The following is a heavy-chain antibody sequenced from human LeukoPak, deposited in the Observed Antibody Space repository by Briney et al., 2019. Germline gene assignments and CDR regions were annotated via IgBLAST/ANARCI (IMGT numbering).Heavy chain of an antibody. CDR3: ATDSSSWYFDY. J-gene: IGHJ4*02. D-gene: IGHD6-13*01. CDR1: GFIFSSYA. V-gene: IGHV3-23*01. CDR2: ISGSGGST. Sequence: PGGSLRLSCAASGFIFSSYAMSWVRQAPGKGLEWVSGISGSGGSTDYADSVKGRFTVSRDNSKTTLYLQMDSLRAEDTAVYYCATDSSSWYFDYWGQGTLVTVSS.